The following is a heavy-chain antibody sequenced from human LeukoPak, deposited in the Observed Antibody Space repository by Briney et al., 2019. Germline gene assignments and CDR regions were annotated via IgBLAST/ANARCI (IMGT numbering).Heavy chain of an antibody. Sequence: PSETLSLTCTVSGGSISSYYWSWIRQPPGKGLEWIGFIYYSGSTNYNPSLKSRVTISVDTSKNQFSLKLSSVTAADTAVYYCARVTGYMVEDYFDYWGQGTLVTVSS. CDR1: GGSISSYY. CDR3: ARVTGYMVEDYFDY. J-gene: IGHJ4*02. CDR2: IYYSGST. D-gene: IGHD6-13*01. V-gene: IGHV4-59*12.